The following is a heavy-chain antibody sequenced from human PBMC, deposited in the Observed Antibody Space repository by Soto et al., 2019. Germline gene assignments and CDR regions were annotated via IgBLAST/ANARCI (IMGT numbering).Heavy chain of an antibody. CDR2: IYYSGST. CDR3: ARIVVVITDLLDY. CDR1: GGSISSNSYY. J-gene: IGHJ4*02. Sequence: PSETLSLTCTVSGGSISSNSYYWGWIRQPPGKGLEWIGSIYYSGSTYYNPSLKSRVTISVDTSKNQFSLKLSSVTAADTAVYYCARIVVVITDLLDYWGQGTLVTASS. D-gene: IGHD3-22*01. V-gene: IGHV4-39*01.